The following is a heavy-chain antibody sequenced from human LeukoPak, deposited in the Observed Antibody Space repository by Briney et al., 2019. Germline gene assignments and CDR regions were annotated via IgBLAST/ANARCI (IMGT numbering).Heavy chain of an antibody. D-gene: IGHD5-12*01. CDR2: IIPIFGTA. Sequence: GASVKVSCKASGGTFSSYAISWVRQAPGQGLEWMGGIIPIFGTANYAQKFQGRVTITTDESTSTAYMELSSLRAEDTAVYYCAKDAQYSGYDYLDYWGQGTLVTVSS. J-gene: IGHJ4*02. V-gene: IGHV1-69*05. CDR3: AKDAQYSGYDYLDY. CDR1: GGTFSSYA.